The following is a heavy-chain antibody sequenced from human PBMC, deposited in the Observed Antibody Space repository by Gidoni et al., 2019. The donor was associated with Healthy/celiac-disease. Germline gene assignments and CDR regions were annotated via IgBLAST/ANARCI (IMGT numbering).Heavy chain of an antibody. CDR2: INHSGST. J-gene: IGHJ4*02. CDR1: GGSFSGYY. CDR3: ARGYCTNGVCQTRWYYFDY. V-gene: IGHV4-34*01. D-gene: IGHD2-8*01. Sequence: QVQLQPWGAGLLKPSETLSLTCAVYGGSFSGYYWSWIRQPPGKGLAWIGEINHSGSTNYNPSLKSRVTISVDTSKNQFSLKLSSVTAADTAVYYCARGYCTNGVCQTRWYYFDYWGQGTLVTVSS.